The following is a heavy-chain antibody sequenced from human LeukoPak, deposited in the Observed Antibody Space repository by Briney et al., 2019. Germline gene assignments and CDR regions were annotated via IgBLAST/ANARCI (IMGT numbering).Heavy chain of an antibody. V-gene: IGHV4-59*01. J-gene: IGHJ1*01. D-gene: IGHD1-1*01. CDR2: VYYSGST. CDR3: ARGGTVQFFQH. Sequence: KPSETLSLTCIVSGGSISSYYWSWIRQPPGKGLEWIGYVYYSGSTNYSSSLKSRVTISVDTSKNRFSLKLSSVTSADTALYYCARGGTVQFFQHWGQGTLVTVSS. CDR1: GGSISSYY.